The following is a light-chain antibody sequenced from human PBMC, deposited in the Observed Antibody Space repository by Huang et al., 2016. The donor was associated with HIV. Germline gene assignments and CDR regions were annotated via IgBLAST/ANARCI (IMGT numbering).Light chain of an antibody. CDR1: QGISSS. Sequence: IQLTQSPSSLSASVGDRVTITCRASQGISSSLAWYQQKPGKAPKLLIYAASTLQSGGPSRFSGSGSGTDFTLTISSLQPEDFATYYCQQLNSYPGTFGPGTKVDIK. J-gene: IGKJ3*01. V-gene: IGKV1-9*01. CDR3: QQLNSYPGT. CDR2: AAS.